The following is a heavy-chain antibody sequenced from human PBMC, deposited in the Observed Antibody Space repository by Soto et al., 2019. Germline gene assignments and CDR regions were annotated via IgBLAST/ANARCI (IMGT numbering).Heavy chain of an antibody. Sequence: PGGSLRLSCAASGFTFSSYAMHWVRQAPGKGLEWVAVISYDGSNKYYADSVKGRFTISRDNSKNTLYLQMNSLRAEDTAVYYCARDGGIYSSSFLYLTNYYYYGMDVWGQGTTVTVSS. D-gene: IGHD6-6*01. CDR3: ARDGGIYSSSFLYLTNYYYYGMDV. CDR2: ISYDGSNK. V-gene: IGHV3-30-3*01. CDR1: GFTFSSYA. J-gene: IGHJ6*02.